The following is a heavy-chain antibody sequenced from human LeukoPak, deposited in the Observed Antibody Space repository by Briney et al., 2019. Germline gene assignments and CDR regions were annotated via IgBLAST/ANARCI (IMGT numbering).Heavy chain of an antibody. CDR3: ARRTVTEYYFDY. CDR2: ISYDGSNQ. V-gene: IGHV3-30-3*01. CDR1: GFTFSTYP. Sequence: GGSLRLSCAASGFTFSTYPMHWVRQAPGRVLEWVATISYDGSNQYYADSVKGRFTISRDNPKNTLYLQMNSLRPEDTAVYYCARRTVTEYYFDYWGQGTLVTVSS. J-gene: IGHJ4*02. D-gene: IGHD4-17*01.